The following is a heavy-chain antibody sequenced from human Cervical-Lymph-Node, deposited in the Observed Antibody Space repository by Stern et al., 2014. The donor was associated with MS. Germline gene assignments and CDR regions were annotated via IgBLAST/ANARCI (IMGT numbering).Heavy chain of an antibody. J-gene: IGHJ6*02. Sequence: QVPLVESGPGLVKPSQTLSLTCTVSGGSISSGDYYWNWIRQPAGKGLEWIGRIYTSGTTNYNPSLMSPVTISFATSKNQFSLKMISVTAADTAVYYCARDLVAPKKFNYYYGLDVWGQGTTVTVSS. D-gene: IGHD5-24*01. V-gene: IGHV4-61*02. CDR1: GGSISSGDYY. CDR2: IYTSGTT. CDR3: ARDLVAPKKFNYYYGLDV.